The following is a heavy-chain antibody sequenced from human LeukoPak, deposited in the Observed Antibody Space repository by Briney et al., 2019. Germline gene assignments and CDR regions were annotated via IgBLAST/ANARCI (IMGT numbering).Heavy chain of an antibody. Sequence: PSETLSLTCAVSGYTISSGYYWGWIRQPPGKGLEWIGSVSHSGTTYYNPSLRSRITISVDTSKNQFSLKLSSVTAADTAMYYCARQKLLNSDFWSGSWGQGTLVTVSS. CDR1: GYTISSGYY. D-gene: IGHD3-3*01. J-gene: IGHJ5*02. V-gene: IGHV4-38-2*01. CDR2: VSHSGTT. CDR3: ARQKLLNSDFWSGS.